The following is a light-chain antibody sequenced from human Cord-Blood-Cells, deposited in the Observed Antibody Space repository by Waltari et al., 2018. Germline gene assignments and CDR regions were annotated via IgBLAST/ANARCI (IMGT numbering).Light chain of an antibody. V-gene: IGKV3-11*01. J-gene: IGKJ1*01. Sequence: EIVFTQSPATLSLSPRERATLSCRASQSVSSYLAWYQQKPGQAPRLLIYDASNRATGIPARFSGSGSGTDFTLTISSLEPEDFAVYYCQQRSNWPPWTFGLGTKVEIK. CDR3: QQRSNWPPWT. CDR2: DAS. CDR1: QSVSSY.